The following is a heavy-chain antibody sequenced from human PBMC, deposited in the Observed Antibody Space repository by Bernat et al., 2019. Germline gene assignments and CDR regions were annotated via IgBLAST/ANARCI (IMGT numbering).Heavy chain of an antibody. CDR1: GFTFSSYG. J-gene: IGHJ4*02. CDR3: AKDTALSTTYFDY. D-gene: IGHD1-1*01. CDR2: ISYDGSNK. Sequence: QVQLVESGGGVVQPGRSLRLSCAASGFTFSSYGMHWVRQAPGKGLEWVAVISYDGSNKYYADSVKGRFTISRDNSKNTLYLQMNSLRAEDTAVYYCAKDTALSTTYFDYWAREPWSPSPQ. V-gene: IGHV3-30*18.